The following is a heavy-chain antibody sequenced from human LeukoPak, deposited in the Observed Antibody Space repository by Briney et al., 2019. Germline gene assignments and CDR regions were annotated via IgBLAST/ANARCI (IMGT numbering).Heavy chain of an antibody. D-gene: IGHD2-15*01. CDR2: ISGSGGST. V-gene: IGHV3-23*01. CDR1: GFTLSTNA. CDR3: AKMDQWWSAVPDY. J-gene: IGHJ4*02. Sequence: GGSLRLSCLTSGFTLSTNAMSWVRQAPGKGLEWISGISGSGGSTYYADSVKGRFTISRDNSKNTLYLQMNSLRAEDTAVYYCAKMDQWWSAVPDYWGQGTLVTVSS.